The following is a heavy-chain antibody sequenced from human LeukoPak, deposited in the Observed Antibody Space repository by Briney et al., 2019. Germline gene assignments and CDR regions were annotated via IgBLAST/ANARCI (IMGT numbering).Heavy chain of an antibody. J-gene: IGHJ5*02. CDR1: GGSVSSGSYY. D-gene: IGHD3-10*01. V-gene: IGHV4-61*01. CDR3: ARTHYGSGSHNWFDP. Sequence: KPSETLSLTCTVSGGSVSSGSYYWSWIRQPPGKGLEWIGYIYYSGSTNYNPSLKSRVTISVDTSKNQFSLKLSSVTAADTAVYYCARTHYGSGSHNWFDPWGQGTLVTVSS. CDR2: IYYSGST.